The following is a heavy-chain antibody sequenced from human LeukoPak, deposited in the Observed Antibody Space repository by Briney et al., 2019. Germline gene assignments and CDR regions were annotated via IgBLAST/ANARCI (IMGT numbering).Heavy chain of an antibody. D-gene: IGHD3-3*01. Sequence: SETLSLTCAVYGGSFSGYYWSWIRQPPGKGLEWIGEINHSGSTNYNPSLKSRVTISVDTSKNQFSLKLSSVTAADTAVYYCARANWRVVKLYYYMDVWGKGTTVTVSS. J-gene: IGHJ6*03. CDR3: ARANWRVVKLYYYMDV. V-gene: IGHV4-34*01. CDR2: INHSGST. CDR1: GGSFSGYY.